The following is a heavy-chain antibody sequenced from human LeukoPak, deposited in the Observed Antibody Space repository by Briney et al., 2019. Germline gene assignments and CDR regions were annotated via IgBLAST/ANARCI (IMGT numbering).Heavy chain of an antibody. J-gene: IGHJ4*02. V-gene: IGHV3-30*04. CDR3: AKGPYSSSFSADY. CDR2: ISYDGSNK. D-gene: IGHD6-13*01. Sequence: GRSLRLSCAASGFTFSSYAMHWVRQAPGKGLEWVAVISYDGSNKYYADSVKGRFTISRDNSKNTLYLQMNSLRAEDTAVYYCAKGPYSSSFSADYWGQGTLVTVSS. CDR1: GFTFSSYA.